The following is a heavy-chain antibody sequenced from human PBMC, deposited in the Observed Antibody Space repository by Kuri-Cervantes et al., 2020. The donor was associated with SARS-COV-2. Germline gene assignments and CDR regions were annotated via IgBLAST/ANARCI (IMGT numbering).Heavy chain of an antibody. CDR1: GFIFDDYA. V-gene: IGHV3-9*03. Sequence: SLKISCAASGFIFDDYAMHWVRQAPGKGLEWVSGISWNSGSIGYADSVKGRFTISRDNAKNSLYLQMNSLRAEDMALYYCAKDSVSYYYGSGSFILDYWGQGTLVTVSS. CDR3: AKDSVSYYYGSGSFILDY. J-gene: IGHJ4*02. D-gene: IGHD3-10*01. CDR2: ISWNSGSI.